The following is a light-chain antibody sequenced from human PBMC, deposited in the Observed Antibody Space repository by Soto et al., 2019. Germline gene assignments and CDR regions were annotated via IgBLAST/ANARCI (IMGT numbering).Light chain of an antibody. V-gene: IGKV1-6*01. CDR1: QGIRND. Sequence: AIQMTQSPSSLSASVGDRVTITCRASQGIRNDLGWYQQKPGKAPKLLIYAASSLQSGSGSGTDFTFTISSLQHEDIETYYCQQYDNLHITLGQGTRLELK. CDR3: QQYDNLHIT. J-gene: IGKJ5*01. CDR2: AAS.